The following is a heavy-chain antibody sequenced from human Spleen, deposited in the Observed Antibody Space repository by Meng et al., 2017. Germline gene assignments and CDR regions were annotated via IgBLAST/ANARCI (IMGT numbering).Heavy chain of an antibody. J-gene: IGHJ5*02. Sequence: SETLSLTCAVSGGSISSGRYYWNWIRQPPGKGLEWIGSVYYSGITYYNPSLESRVTISVHKSKNQFSLKLSSMTAADTAVYYCARDLWELRYKAPFDPWGQGILVTVAS. D-gene: IGHD3-16*01. CDR1: GGSISSGRYY. CDR3: ARDLWELRYKAPFDP. CDR2: VYYSGIT. V-gene: IGHV4-39*07.